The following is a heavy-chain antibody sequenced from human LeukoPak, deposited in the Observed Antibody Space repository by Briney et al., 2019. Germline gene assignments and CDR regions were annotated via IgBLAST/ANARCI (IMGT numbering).Heavy chain of an antibody. CDR3: TTRSGDFWSGFVN. D-gene: IGHD3-3*01. V-gene: IGHV1-24*01. Sequence: ASVTVSCKHSGNSLIELSIQWVRQAPGKGLECLGGFDPEEAKMVYAQNFQGRVTMTEDTSTQTTYMELSGLTSDDTAVYYCTTRSGDFWSGFVNWGQGTLVTVSS. CDR2: FDPEEAKM. CDR1: GNSLIELS. J-gene: IGHJ4*02.